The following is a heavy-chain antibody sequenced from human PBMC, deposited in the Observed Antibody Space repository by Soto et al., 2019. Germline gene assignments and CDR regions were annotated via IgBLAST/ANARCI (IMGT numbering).Heavy chain of an antibody. CDR2: FDPEDGET. D-gene: IGHD3-22*01. Sequence: ASVKVSCKVSGYTLTELSMHWVRQAPGKGLEWMGGFDPEDGETIYAQKFQGRVTMTEDTSTDTAYMELSSLRSEDTAVYYCAICTPYYYDSSGYPDAFDIWGQGTMVTVSS. CDR3: AICTPYYYDSSGYPDAFDI. CDR1: GYTLTELS. J-gene: IGHJ3*02. V-gene: IGHV1-24*01.